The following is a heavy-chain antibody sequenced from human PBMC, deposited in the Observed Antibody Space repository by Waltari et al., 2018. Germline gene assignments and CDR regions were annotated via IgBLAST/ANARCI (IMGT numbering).Heavy chain of an antibody. J-gene: IGHJ6*02. CDR2: ISWNSGSI. CDR3: AKDLEGLSSSSADYYYYGMDV. D-gene: IGHD6-6*01. CDR1: GFTFDDYA. V-gene: IGHV3-9*01. Sequence: EVQLVESGGGSVQPGRSLRLSCAASGFTFDDYAMHWVRQAPGKGLEWVSGISWNSGSIAYADSVKGRFTISRDNAKHSLYLEMNSLRAEDTALYYCAKDLEGLSSSSADYYYYGMDVWGQGTTVTVSS.